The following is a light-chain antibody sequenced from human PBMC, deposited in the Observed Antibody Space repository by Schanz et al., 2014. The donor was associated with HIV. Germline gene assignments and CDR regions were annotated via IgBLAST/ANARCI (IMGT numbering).Light chain of an antibody. CDR2: SNN. V-gene: IGLV1-44*01. J-gene: IGLJ2*01. CDR3: SSYARTSILGQVI. CDR1: SSNIGINT. Sequence: QSVLTQPPSASGTPGQRVTISCSGSSSNIGINTVNWYQHLPGTAPKLLIYSNNQRPSGVPDRFSGSKSGSTASLTVSGLQPEDEAVYYCSSYARTSILGQVIFGGGTKLTVL.